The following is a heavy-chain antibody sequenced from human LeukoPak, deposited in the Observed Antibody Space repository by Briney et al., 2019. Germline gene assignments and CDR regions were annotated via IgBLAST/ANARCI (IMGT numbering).Heavy chain of an antibody. V-gene: IGHV4-59*01. J-gene: IGHJ2*01. CDR2: IYYSGST. CDR3: AGDRFGDAEGFDL. Sequence: PSETLSLTCTASGCPISSYYWSWIRQPPGKGLEWIGYIYYSGSTNYNPSLKSRVTISVDSSKNQFSLKLSSVTAADTAVYYFAGDRFGDAEGFDLWGRGTLVTVSS. D-gene: IGHD3-10*01. CDR1: GCPISSYY.